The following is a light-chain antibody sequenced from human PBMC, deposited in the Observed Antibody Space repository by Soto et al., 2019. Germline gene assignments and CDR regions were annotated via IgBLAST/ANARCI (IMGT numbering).Light chain of an antibody. CDR2: DAS. Sequence: DIQMTQSPSTLSASVGDRVTITCRASQDIGNYLNWYQQKPGKAPKLLIYDASTLESGVPTRFSGSGSGTDFTFTISSLQPEDIATYYCQQYDNLLLTFGGGTKVDIK. CDR1: QDIGNY. V-gene: IGKV1-33*01. J-gene: IGKJ4*01. CDR3: QQYDNLLLT.